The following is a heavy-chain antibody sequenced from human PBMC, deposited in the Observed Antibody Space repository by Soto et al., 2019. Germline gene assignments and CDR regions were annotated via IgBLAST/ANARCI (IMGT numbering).Heavy chain of an antibody. D-gene: IGHD3-10*01. V-gene: IGHV1-69*13. CDR2: IIPIFGTA. Sequence: ASVKVSCKASGGTFSSYAISWVRQAPGQGLEWMGGIIPIFGTANYAQKFQGRVTITADESTSTAYMELSSLRSEDTAVYYCARNTFYYYGSGSYYNNWFDPWGQGTLVTVSS. J-gene: IGHJ5*02. CDR1: GGTFSSYA. CDR3: ARNTFYYYGSGSYYNNWFDP.